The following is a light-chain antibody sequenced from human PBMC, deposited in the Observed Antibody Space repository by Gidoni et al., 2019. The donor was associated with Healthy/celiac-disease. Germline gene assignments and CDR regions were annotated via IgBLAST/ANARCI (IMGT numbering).Light chain of an antibody. V-gene: IGKV1-8*01. J-gene: IGKJ4*01. Sequence: AIRMTQSPSSLSASTGDRVTITSRASQGISSYLAWYQQKPGKAPKLLIYAASTLQSGVPSRFSGSGSGTDFTLTISCLQSEDFATYYCQQYYSYPPTTFGGGTKVEIK. CDR2: AAS. CDR3: QQYYSYPPTT. CDR1: QGISSY.